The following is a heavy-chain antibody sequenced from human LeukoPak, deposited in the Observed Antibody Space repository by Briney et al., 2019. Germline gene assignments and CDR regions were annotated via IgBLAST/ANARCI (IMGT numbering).Heavy chain of an antibody. CDR1: GFTFSSYV. CDR2: ISASGGTT. J-gene: IGHJ4*02. V-gene: IGHV3-48*03. Sequence: GGSLRLSCAASGFTFSSYVMNWVRQAPGTGLEWLSAISASGGTTYYADSVKGRFTISRDNAKNSLYPQMDSLRAEDTAVYYCARDHDDWGQGTLVTVSS. CDR3: ARDHDD.